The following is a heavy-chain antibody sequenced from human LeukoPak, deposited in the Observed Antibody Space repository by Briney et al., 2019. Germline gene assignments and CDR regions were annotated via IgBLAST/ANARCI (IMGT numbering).Heavy chain of an antibody. CDR1: GGSISNYY. J-gene: IGHJ4*02. Sequence: SETLSLTCTVSGGSISNYYWSWIRQPPGKGVEWIGYIYYSGSTNYNPSLKSRVTISVDTSKNQFSLKLSSVTAADTAVYYCARVDSSNWYDSRGYFDYWGQGTLVTVSS. V-gene: IGHV4-59*01. CDR2: IYYSGST. CDR3: ARVDSSNWYDSRGYFDY. D-gene: IGHD6-13*01.